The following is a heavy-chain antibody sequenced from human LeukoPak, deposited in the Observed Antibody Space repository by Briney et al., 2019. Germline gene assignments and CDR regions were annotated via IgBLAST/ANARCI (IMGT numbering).Heavy chain of an antibody. CDR3: ARGITSIVVAADF. J-gene: IGHJ4*02. CDR1: GFTFSSYS. CDR2: ISSSSSYI. Sequence: GGSLRLSCAAPGFTFSSYSMNWVRQAPGKGLECVSSISSSSSYIYYADSVKGRFTISRDNAKNSLYLQMNSLRAEDTAVYYCARGITSIVVAADFWGQGALVTVSS. D-gene: IGHD3-22*01. V-gene: IGHV3-21*01.